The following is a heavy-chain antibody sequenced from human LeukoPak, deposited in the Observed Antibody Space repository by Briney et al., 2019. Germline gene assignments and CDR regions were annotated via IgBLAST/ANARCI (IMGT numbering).Heavy chain of an antibody. Sequence: ASVKVSCKASGYTFTSYGISWVRQAPGQGLEWMGWISAYNGDTNYAQKLQGRVTMTTDTSTSTAYMELRSLRSDDTAVYYCARGLLGDLNNPPFDIWGQGTMVTVSS. J-gene: IGHJ3*02. CDR2: ISAYNGDT. D-gene: IGHD2-21*02. V-gene: IGHV1-18*01. CDR1: GYTFTSYG. CDR3: ARGLLGDLNNPPFDI.